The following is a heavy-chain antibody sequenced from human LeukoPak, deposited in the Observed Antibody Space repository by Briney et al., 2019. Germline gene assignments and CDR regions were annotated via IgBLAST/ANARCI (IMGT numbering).Heavy chain of an antibody. Sequence: GGSLRLSCAASGFTFSNYGMSWVRQAPGKGLEWVSSIIDSSGSTYYADSVKGCFIISRDNSKNTLYLQMNSLRAEDTAVYYCAKDRSWSVGTTTHFDYWGQGTLVPVSS. CDR1: GFTFSNYG. V-gene: IGHV3-23*01. D-gene: IGHD1-26*01. J-gene: IGHJ4*02. CDR2: IIDSSGST. CDR3: AKDRSWSVGTTTHFDY.